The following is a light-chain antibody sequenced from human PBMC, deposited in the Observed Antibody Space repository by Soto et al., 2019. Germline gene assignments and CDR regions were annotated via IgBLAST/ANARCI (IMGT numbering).Light chain of an antibody. CDR3: QQYSAYWT. Sequence: DIQMTQSPSTLSASVGDRVTITCRASQTISPWLAWYQQKPGKAPKLLIDEASILESGVPSRFSGSGSGTEFTLTISSLQPDDFATYYCQQYSAYWTFGQGTKVDIK. V-gene: IGKV1-5*03. CDR2: EAS. CDR1: QTISPW. J-gene: IGKJ1*01.